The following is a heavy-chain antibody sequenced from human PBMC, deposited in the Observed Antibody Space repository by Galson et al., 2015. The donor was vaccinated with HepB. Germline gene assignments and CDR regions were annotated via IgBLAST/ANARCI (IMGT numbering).Heavy chain of an antibody. J-gene: IGHJ4*02. V-gene: IGHV1-46*04. CDR1: GYAFTSQY. CDR3: ARARSWVRGDFDY. D-gene: IGHD5-12*01. Sequence: SVKLSCKASGYAFTSQYMHWARQAPGQGLEWMGIINPSGGNTRFAQKLQGRVTLTRDTSTSTLYMDLSSLRDEDTAVYYCARARSWVRGDFDYWGQGTQVTVSS. CDR2: INPSGGNT.